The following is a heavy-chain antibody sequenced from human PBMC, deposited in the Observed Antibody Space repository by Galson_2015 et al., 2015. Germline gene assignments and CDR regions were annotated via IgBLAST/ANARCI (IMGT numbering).Heavy chain of an antibody. CDR1: GGSFSGYY. CDR3: ARFSDYYDSSGYTDAFDI. J-gene: IGHJ3*02. V-gene: IGHV4-34*01. D-gene: IGHD3-22*01. Sequence: ETLSLTCAVYGGSFSGYYWSWIRQPPGTGLEWIGEINHSGSTNYNPSLKSRVTISVDTSKNQFSLKLSSVTAADTAVYYCARFSDYYDSSGYTDAFDIWGQGTMVTVSS. CDR2: INHSGST.